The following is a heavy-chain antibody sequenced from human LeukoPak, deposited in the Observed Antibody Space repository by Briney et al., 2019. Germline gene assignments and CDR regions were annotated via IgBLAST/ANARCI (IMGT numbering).Heavy chain of an antibody. CDR1: GFTFSSYG. Sequence: GGSLRLSCAASGFTFSSYGMSWVRQAPGKGLEWVSAISGSGGSTYYADSVKGRFTISRDNSKNTLYLQMNSLRAEDTAVYYCATHIRWGDSSGYYPPNYFDYWGQGTLVTVSS. CDR3: ATHIRWGDSSGYYPPNYFDY. D-gene: IGHD3-22*01. J-gene: IGHJ4*02. V-gene: IGHV3-23*01. CDR2: ISGSGGST.